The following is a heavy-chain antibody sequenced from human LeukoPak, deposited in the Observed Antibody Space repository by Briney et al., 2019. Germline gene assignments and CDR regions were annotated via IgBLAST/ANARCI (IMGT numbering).Heavy chain of an antibody. V-gene: IGHV4-34*01. J-gene: IGHJ5*02. CDR2: INHSGST. Sequence: SETLSLTCAVYGGSFSGYYWSWIRHPPGKGLEWIGEINHSGSTNYNPSLKSRVTISVDTSKNQFSLKLSSVTAADTAVYYCARAGLIVVVPAAMPDWFDPWGQGTLVTVSS. CDR3: ARAGLIVVVPAAMPDWFDP. CDR1: GGSFSGYY. D-gene: IGHD2-2*01.